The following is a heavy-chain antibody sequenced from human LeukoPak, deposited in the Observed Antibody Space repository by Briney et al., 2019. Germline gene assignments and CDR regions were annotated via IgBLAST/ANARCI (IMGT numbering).Heavy chain of an antibody. Sequence: PGGSLRLSCAASGFTFSSYAMSWVRQAPGKGLEWVSAISGSGGSTYYADSVKGRFTISRDNSENTLYLQMNSLRAEDTAVYYCAKDTAWGYYYGSGSYYGPLDFWGQGTLVTVSS. CDR2: ISGSGGST. CDR3: AKDTAWGYYYGSGSYYGPLDF. V-gene: IGHV3-23*01. D-gene: IGHD3-10*01. CDR1: GFTFSSYA. J-gene: IGHJ4*02.